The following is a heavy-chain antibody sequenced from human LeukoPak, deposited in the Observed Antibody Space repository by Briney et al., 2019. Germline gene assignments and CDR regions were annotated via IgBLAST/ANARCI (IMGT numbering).Heavy chain of an antibody. CDR1: GYTFTTYY. J-gene: IGHJ4*02. D-gene: IGHD1-1*01. CDR3: ARNVGSGLDY. V-gene: IGHV1-46*01. CDR2: INPSGGST. Sequence: ASVKVSCKATGYTFTTYYLHWVRQAPGQELAWMGFINPSGGSTSYAQNFQGRVTMTRDTSTSTVYMELSSLRSEDTAVFYCARNVGSGLDYWGQGTLVTVSS.